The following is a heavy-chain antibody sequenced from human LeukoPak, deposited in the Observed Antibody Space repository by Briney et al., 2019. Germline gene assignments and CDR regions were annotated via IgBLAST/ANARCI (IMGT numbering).Heavy chain of an antibody. J-gene: IGHJ3*02. D-gene: IGHD2-2*01. V-gene: IGHV3-7*01. CDR3: ARGVDVGVPAAAMGNAFDI. CDR2: IKQDGSEK. CDR1: GFTFSSYW. Sequence: GGSLRLSCAASGFTFSSYWMSWVRQAPGKGLEWVANIKQDGSEKYYVDSVKGRFTISRDNAKNSLYLQMNSLRAEDTAVYYCARGVDVGVPAAAMGNAFDIWGQGTMVTVSS.